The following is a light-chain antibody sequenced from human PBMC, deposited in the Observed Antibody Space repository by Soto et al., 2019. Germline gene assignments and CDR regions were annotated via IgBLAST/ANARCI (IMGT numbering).Light chain of an antibody. J-gene: IGLJ2*01. Sequence: QSVLTQPPSVSAAPGQKVTISCSGSPSNIGTNYVSWYQHLPGTAPKLLIYDNDKRHSEIPDRFSGSKSGASATLGITGLQTGDVADYYCGTWDTSLSVVVFGGGTKVTVL. CDR2: DND. V-gene: IGLV1-51*01. CDR1: PSNIGTNY. CDR3: GTWDTSLSVVV.